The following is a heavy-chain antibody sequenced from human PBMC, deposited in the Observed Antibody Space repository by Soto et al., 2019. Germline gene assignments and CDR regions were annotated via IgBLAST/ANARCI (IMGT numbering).Heavy chain of an antibody. Sequence: DVQLVESGGGLIQPGESLRLSCAAFGLTISGKKYVAWVRQAPGKGLEWVSALYDVDGSFYADSVKGRFTTSSDSSKTTVYLQMNDLRPDDTAVYSCATWHEREHAYDVWGQGTPVTVSS. CDR1: GLTISGKKY. D-gene: IGHD1-1*01. CDR3: ATWHEREHAYDV. CDR2: LYDVDGS. J-gene: IGHJ3*01. V-gene: IGHV3-53*01.